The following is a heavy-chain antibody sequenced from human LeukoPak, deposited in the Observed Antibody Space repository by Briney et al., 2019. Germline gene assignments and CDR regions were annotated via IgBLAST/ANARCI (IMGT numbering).Heavy chain of an antibody. J-gene: IGHJ4*02. Sequence: ASVKVSCKASGYTFTGYYTHWVRQAPGQGLEWMGWINPNSGGTNYAQKFQGRVTMTRDTSISTAYMELSRLRSDDTAVYYCEIMSSSSWYYFDYWGQGTLVTVSS. V-gene: IGHV1-2*02. CDR1: GYTFTGYY. D-gene: IGHD6-13*01. CDR2: INPNSGGT. CDR3: EIMSSSSWYYFDY.